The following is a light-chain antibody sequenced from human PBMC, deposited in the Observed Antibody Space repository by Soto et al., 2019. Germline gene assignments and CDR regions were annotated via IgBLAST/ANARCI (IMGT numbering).Light chain of an antibody. V-gene: IGKV3-11*01. CDR2: DAS. Sequence: IVLTQSPATLSLSPGERAALSCGASQSVSSYLAWYQHQPGQAPRLIISDASKRATGIPARFSCSGSGTDFTLTISSVEAEDFAVSYCQQRSNCHPTWTFGQGTRVEIK. CDR1: QSVSSY. CDR3: QQRSNCHPTWT. J-gene: IGKJ1*01.